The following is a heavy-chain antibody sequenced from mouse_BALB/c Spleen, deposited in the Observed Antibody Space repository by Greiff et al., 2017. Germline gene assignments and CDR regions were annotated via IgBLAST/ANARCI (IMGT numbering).Heavy chain of an antibody. V-gene: IGHV3-6*02. CDR3: AREGYDRTFAY. J-gene: IGHJ3*01. CDR2: ISYDGSN. Sequence: EVKLQESGPGLVKPSQSLSLTCSVTGYSITSGYYWNWIRQFPGNKLEWMGYISYDGSNNYNPSLKNRISITRDTSKNQFFLKLNSVTTEDTATYYCAREGYDRTFAYWGQGTLVTVSA. CDR1: GYSITSGYY. D-gene: IGHD2-14*01.